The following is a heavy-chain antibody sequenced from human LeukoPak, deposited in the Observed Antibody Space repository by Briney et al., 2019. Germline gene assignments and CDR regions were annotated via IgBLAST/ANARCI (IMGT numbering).Heavy chain of an antibody. V-gene: IGHV3-23*01. CDR1: GFTFSNYA. J-gene: IGHJ4*02. CDR3: AKAYYDSSGYYNYFDY. D-gene: IGHD3-22*01. Sequence: GGSLRLSCAASGFTFSNYAMSWVRQAPGKGLEWVSSISGSGGSTLYADSVKGRFTISRDNSKNTLYLQMNSLRAEDTAVYYCAKAYYDSSGYYNYFDYWGQASRVTVSS. CDR2: ISGSGGST.